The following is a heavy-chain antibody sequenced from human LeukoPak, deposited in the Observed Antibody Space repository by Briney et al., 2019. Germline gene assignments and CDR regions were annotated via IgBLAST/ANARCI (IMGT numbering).Heavy chain of an antibody. J-gene: IGHJ6*02. CDR3: ATGATQYYYYGMDV. Sequence: PGGSLRLSCAASGFTFSSYAMSWARQAPGKGLEWVSTISGSGGSTYYADSVKGRFTISRDNAKNSLYLQMNSLRAEDTAVYYCATGATQYYYYGMDVWGQGTTVTVSS. CDR1: GFTFSSYA. V-gene: IGHV3-23*01. D-gene: IGHD1-26*01. CDR2: ISGSGGST.